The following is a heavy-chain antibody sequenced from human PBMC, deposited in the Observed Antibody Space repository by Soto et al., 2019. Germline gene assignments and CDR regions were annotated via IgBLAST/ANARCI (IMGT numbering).Heavy chain of an antibody. V-gene: IGHV3-23*01. CDR1: GFTFSSYA. CDR2: ISGSGGST. D-gene: IGHD2-2*01. Sequence: GGSLRLSCAASGFTFSSYAMSWVRQAPGKGLEWVSAISGSGGSTYYADSVKGRFTISRDNSKNTLYLQMNSLRAEDTAVYYCAKTPLIVVVPAAIRFDYWGQGTLVTVSS. J-gene: IGHJ4*02. CDR3: AKTPLIVVVPAAIRFDY.